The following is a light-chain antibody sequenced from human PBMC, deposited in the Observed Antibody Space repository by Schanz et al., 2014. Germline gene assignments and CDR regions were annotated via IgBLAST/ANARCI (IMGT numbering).Light chain of an antibody. Sequence: EIVLTQSPGTLSLSPGERATLSCRASQSVSSSYLAWYQQKPGQAPRLLIYGASSRATGIPDRFSGSGSGTDFTLTISRLEPEDFAVYYCQQYISSPLTFGQGTRLEIK. J-gene: IGKJ5*01. CDR2: GAS. CDR3: QQYISSPLT. CDR1: QSVSSSY. V-gene: IGKV3-20*01.